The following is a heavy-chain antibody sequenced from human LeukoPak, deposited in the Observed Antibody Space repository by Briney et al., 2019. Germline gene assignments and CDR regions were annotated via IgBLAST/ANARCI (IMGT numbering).Heavy chain of an antibody. Sequence: GGSLRLSCAASGFTFDAFGMTWVRQAPGKGLEWVSSISSSSSYIYYADSVKGRFTIPRDNAKNSLYLQMNSLRAEDTAVYYCARDLVYGDYTGDYWGQGTLVTVSS. CDR1: GFTFDAFG. CDR2: ISSSSSYI. V-gene: IGHV3-21*01. J-gene: IGHJ4*02. D-gene: IGHD4-17*01. CDR3: ARDLVYGDYTGDY.